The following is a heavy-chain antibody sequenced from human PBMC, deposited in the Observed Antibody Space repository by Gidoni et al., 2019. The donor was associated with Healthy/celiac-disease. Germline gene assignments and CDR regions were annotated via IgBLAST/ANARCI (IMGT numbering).Heavy chain of an antibody. D-gene: IGHD2-2*01. CDR2: NYRGGRT. V-gene: IGHV3-66*01. CDR1: GLTVSSNY. Sequence: EVQLVESGGGLVQPGGSLRLSCSASGLTVSSNYMSGVRQAPGKGLEWVSVNYRGGRTYYTDSVKGRFIISRENSKNTLYLQMNSLRAEDTAMYYCARDRGVVPAAHEDWYFDLWGRGTLVTVSS. CDR3: ARDRGVVPAAHEDWYFDL. J-gene: IGHJ2*01.